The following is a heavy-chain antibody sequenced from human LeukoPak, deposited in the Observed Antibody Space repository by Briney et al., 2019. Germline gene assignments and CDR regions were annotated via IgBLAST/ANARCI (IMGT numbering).Heavy chain of an antibody. V-gene: IGHV4-39*07. CDR3: ARDGAVSGYSFDY. D-gene: IGHD3-22*01. CDR2: IYYSGST. CDR1: GGSISSSSYY. Sequence: SETLSLTCTVSGGSISSSSYYWGWIRQPPGKGLEWIGSIYYSGSTYYNPSLKSRVNISVDTSKNQFSLNLNSVTAADTAIYYCARDGAVSGYSFDYWGQGILVTVSS. J-gene: IGHJ4*02.